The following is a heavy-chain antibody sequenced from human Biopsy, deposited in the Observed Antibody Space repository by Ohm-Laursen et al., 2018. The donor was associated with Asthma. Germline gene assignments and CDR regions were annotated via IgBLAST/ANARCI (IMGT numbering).Heavy chain of an antibody. J-gene: IGHJ4*02. CDR3: AKVRSDWVITESFDY. Sequence: SLRLSCAASGFTFADYAMHWVRQAPGKGLEWVSGVSWNSGSIDYAASVKGRFTISRDNAKNSVFLHMDSLRPEDTAFYYCAKVRSDWVITESFDYWGQGVLVTVSS. V-gene: IGHV3-9*01. D-gene: IGHD3-22*01. CDR1: GFTFADYA. CDR2: VSWNSGSI.